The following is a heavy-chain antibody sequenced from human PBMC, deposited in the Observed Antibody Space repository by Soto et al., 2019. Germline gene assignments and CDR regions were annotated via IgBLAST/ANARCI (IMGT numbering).Heavy chain of an antibody. V-gene: IGHV4-61*01. J-gene: IGHJ4*02. CDR2: TYYSGTT. Sequence: QVQLQESGPGLKKPWETLSLTCTASGGTVSSGSYNWSRIRPPPGHGLVWIGNTYYSGTTNHNPSLKSRVTISVDTSKNQFSLKLSSVTAADTAVYYCARANRCYGHIDYWGQGTMVTVSS. D-gene: IGHD2-2*01. CDR1: GGTVSSGSYN. CDR3: ARANRCYGHIDY.